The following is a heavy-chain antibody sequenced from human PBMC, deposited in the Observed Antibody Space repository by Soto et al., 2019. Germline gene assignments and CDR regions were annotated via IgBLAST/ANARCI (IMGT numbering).Heavy chain of an antibody. CDR1: GYSFTSYW. CDR3: ARHGGAGDIVVVPAASSTGGMEV. CDR2: IYPGDSDT. Sequence: GESLKISCKGSGYSFTSYWIGWVRQMPGKGLEWMGIIYPGDSDTRYSPSFQGQVTISADKSISTAYLQWSSLKASDTAMYYCARHGGAGDIVVVPAASSTGGMEVWGQGTTVTVSS. V-gene: IGHV5-51*01. D-gene: IGHD2-2*01. J-gene: IGHJ6*02.